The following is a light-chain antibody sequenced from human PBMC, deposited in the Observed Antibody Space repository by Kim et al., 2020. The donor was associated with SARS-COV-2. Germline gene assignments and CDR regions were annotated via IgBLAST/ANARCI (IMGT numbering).Light chain of an antibody. CDR3: VSFTTIDTWV. CDR1: SSDVGANDY. CDR2: DVT. V-gene: IGLV2-14*03. Sequence: GQSFTISCTGTSSDVGANDYVSWFQQHPGRAPKVVIFDVTERPSGVSSRFSGSKSGNTASLTISGLQAEDVADYYCVSFTTIDTWVFGGGTQLTVL. J-gene: IGLJ3*02.